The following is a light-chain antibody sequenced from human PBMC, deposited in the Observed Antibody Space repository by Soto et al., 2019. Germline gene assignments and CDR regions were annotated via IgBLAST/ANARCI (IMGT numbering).Light chain of an antibody. Sequence: QSALTQPASVSGSPGQSITISCTGTSSDVGSHNFVSWYQQHPGKAPKLMIYEVSKRPFGVSNRFSGSKSGNTASLTISGLQAEDEADYYCYSYVGTISFGGGTQLTV. CDR3: YSYVGTIS. J-gene: IGLJ2*01. CDR2: EVS. CDR1: SSDVGSHNF. V-gene: IGLV2-23*02.